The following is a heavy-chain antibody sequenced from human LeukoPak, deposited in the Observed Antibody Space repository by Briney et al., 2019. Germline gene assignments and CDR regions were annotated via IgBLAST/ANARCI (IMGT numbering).Heavy chain of an antibody. V-gene: IGHV3-23*01. D-gene: IGHD3-22*01. CDR3: AKDSPWYDSSTHYYFDY. Sequence: AGGSLRLSCAGSGFTFNNYAMSWVRQAPGKGLEWVSAISGGGGTTYYADSVKGRFTISRDNSKDTLYLQMSGLRAEDTAVYFCAKDSPWYDSSTHYYFDYWGQGTLVTVSS. J-gene: IGHJ4*02. CDR2: ISGGGGTT. CDR1: GFTFNNYA.